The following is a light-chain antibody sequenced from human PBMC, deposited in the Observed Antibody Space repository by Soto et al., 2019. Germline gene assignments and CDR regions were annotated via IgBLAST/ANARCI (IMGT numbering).Light chain of an antibody. CDR1: SSNIGSNY. CDR3: AAWDDSLNGPNWV. V-gene: IGLV1-47*01. Sequence: QSVLTQPPSASGTPGQRVTISCSGSSSNIGSNYVYWYQQVPGTAPKLLIYRNNQRPSGVPDRFSGSKSGTSASLAISGLRSEDEADYYCAAWDDSLNGPNWVFGGGTKVTVL. J-gene: IGLJ3*02. CDR2: RNN.